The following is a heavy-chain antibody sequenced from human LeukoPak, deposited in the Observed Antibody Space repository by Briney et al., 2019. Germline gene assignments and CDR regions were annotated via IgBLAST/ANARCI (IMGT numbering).Heavy chain of an antibody. V-gene: IGHV4-59*01. CDR2: IYYSGST. Sequence: PSETLSLTCTVSGGSISSYYWSWIRQPPGKGLEWIGYIYYSGSTNYNPSLKSRVTISVDTSKNQFSLKLSSVTAADTAVYYCAMSPVVVPYAFDIWGQGTMVTVSS. J-gene: IGHJ3*02. CDR3: AMSPVVVPYAFDI. D-gene: IGHD3-22*01. CDR1: GGSISSYY.